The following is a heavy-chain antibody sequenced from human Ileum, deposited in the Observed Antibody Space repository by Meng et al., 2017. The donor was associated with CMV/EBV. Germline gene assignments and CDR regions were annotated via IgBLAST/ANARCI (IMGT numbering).Heavy chain of an antibody. Sequence: GGSLRLSCAGVGFNFRKYAMYWVRQAPGKGLEWVAVIWYDGSNKYYAESVKGRFTISRDSPKNTMYLQMSSLRADDTAVYYCTKARLEYGSNVYVGGMAVWGQGNTVNGAS. CDR3: TKARLEYGSNVYVGGMAV. J-gene: IGHJ6*02. CDR2: IWYDGSNK. V-gene: IGHV3-33*07. CDR1: GFNFRKYA. D-gene: IGHD4-23*01.